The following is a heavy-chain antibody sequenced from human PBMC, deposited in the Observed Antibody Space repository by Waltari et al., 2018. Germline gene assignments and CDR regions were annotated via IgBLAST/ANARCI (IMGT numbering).Heavy chain of an antibody. Sequence: EVELVDSGGGLVQPGGSLRLSCAAPGLTFSSYDLNWVRQAPGKGLEWISYINPNVDTVYYADSVRGRFTISRDNAKKSLFLQMNSLRAEDTAIYYCAGWVTYTSDWHGSLAPWGQGTLVTVSS. D-gene: IGHD6-19*01. V-gene: IGHV3-48*03. CDR2: INPNVDTV. J-gene: IGHJ5*02. CDR3: AGWVTYTSDWHGSLAP. CDR1: GLTFSSYD.